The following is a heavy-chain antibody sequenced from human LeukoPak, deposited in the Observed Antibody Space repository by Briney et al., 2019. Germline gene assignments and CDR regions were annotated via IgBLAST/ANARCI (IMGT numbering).Heavy chain of an antibody. CDR2: ISGSGGST. J-gene: IGHJ5*02. V-gene: IGHV3-23*01. CDR3: AKDGGYSSSWSNFYWFDP. D-gene: IGHD6-13*01. Sequence: GGSLRLSCAASGFTFSSYWMHWVRQAPGKGLEWVSAISGSGGSTYYADSVKGRFTISRDNSKNTLYLQMNSLRAEDTAVYYCAKDGGYSSSWSNFYWFDPWGQGTLVTVSS. CDR1: GFTFSSYW.